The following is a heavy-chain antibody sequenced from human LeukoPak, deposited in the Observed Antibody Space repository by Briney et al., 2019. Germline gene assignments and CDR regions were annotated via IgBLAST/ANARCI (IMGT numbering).Heavy chain of an antibody. Sequence: EASVKVSCKASGYTFTSYGISWVPQAPGQGLEWMGWIRVYNCHKKYAQKLQGRVTMTTDTSTSTAYMELRSLKSDDTAVYYCARNKGYCSGGSCYSMWFDPWGQGTLVTVSS. CDR3: ARNKGYCSGGSCYSMWFDP. D-gene: IGHD2-15*01. CDR1: GYTFTSYG. V-gene: IGHV1-18*01. J-gene: IGHJ5*02. CDR2: IRVYNCHK.